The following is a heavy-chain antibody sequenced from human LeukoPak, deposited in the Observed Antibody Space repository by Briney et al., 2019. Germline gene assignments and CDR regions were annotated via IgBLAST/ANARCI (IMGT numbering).Heavy chain of an antibody. CDR3: ARADTAMAPDY. V-gene: IGHV4-59*01. D-gene: IGHD5-18*01. CDR1: GGSISSYY. Sequence: SETLSLTCTASGGSISSYYWSWIRQPPGKGQEWIGYIYYSGSTNYNPSLKSRVTISVDTSKNQFSLKLSSVTAADTAVYYCARADTAMAPDYWGQGTLVTVSS. CDR2: IYYSGST. J-gene: IGHJ4*02.